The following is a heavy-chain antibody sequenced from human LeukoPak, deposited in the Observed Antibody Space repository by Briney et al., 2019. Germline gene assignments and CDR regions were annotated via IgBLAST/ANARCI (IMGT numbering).Heavy chain of an antibody. J-gene: IGHJ6*03. Sequence: ASVKVSCKASGYTFTSYGISWVRQAPGQGLEWMGWISAYNGNTNYAQKLQGRVTMTTDTSTSTAYMELRSLRSDDTAVYYCARDGLRFLEWLFTYYYMDVWGKGTTVTVSS. D-gene: IGHD3-3*01. CDR3: ARDGLRFLEWLFTYYYMDV. V-gene: IGHV1-18*01. CDR1: GYTFTSYG. CDR2: ISAYNGNT.